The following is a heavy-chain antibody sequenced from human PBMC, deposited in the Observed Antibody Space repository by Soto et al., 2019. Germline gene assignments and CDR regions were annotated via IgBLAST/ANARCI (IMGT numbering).Heavy chain of an antibody. J-gene: IGHJ4*02. D-gene: IGHD7-27*01. CDR2: IYYSGTT. Sequence: QLQLQESGPRLVKPSETLSLTCTVSGGSITSSHYYWGWIRQPPGKGLEWIGTIYYSGTTSYHPYLMSRVTISADTSKNQFSLRLSSVTAADKAVYYCARHGPTWVAQVLYFDYWGQGALVTVSS. CDR1: GGSITSSHYY. V-gene: IGHV4-39*01. CDR3: ARHGPTWVAQVLYFDY.